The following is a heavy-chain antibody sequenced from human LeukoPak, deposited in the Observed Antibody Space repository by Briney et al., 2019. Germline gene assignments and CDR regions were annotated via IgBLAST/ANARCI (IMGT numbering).Heavy chain of an antibody. CDR3: ARGRPIGIGGTAIEY. CDR2: MKPNSGVT. D-gene: IGHD2-15*01. J-gene: IGHJ4*02. V-gene: IGHV1-2*02. Sequence: ASVKVSGKASGYTLTDYHIHWVRQAPGQGLEWMGWMKPNSGVTNYEQKFQGRVTMTRDTSISTAYMEVSSLKSDDTAVYYCARGRPIGIGGTAIEYWGQGTLVTVSS. CDR1: GYTLTDYH.